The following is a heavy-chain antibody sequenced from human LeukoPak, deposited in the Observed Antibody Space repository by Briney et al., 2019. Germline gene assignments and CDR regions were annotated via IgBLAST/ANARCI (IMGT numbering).Heavy chain of an antibody. CDR1: GGTFSSYA. CDR3: ARVIAVAGIYFQY. J-gene: IGHJ1*01. D-gene: IGHD6-19*01. Sequence: SVKVSCKASGGTFSSYAISWVRQAPGQGLEWMGGIIPIFGTANYAQKFQGGVTITADESTSTAYMELSSLRSEDTAVYYCARVIAVAGIYFQYWGQGTLITVSS. CDR2: IIPIFGTA. V-gene: IGHV1-69*13.